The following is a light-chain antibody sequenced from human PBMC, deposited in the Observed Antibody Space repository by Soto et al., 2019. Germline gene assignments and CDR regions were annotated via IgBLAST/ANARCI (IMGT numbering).Light chain of an antibody. CDR2: DAS. Sequence: DIQMTQSPATLSASVGYRVTITGRASQRISTWLAWYQQKPGKAPKLLISDASSMETGVPSRFRGSGSGTEFTLTINSLQPNDFATYYSQQYKSYWTFGQGTKVDIK. CDR3: QQYKSYWT. CDR1: QRISTW. J-gene: IGKJ1*01. V-gene: IGKV1-5*01.